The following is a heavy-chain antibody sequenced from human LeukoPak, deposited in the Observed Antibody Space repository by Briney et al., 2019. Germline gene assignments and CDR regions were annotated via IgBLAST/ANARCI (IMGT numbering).Heavy chain of an antibody. Sequence: SETLSLTCAVYGGSFSGYYWSWIRQPPGKGLEWIGEINHSGSTNYNPSLKSRVTISVGTSKNQFSLKLSSVTAADTAVYYCARAFRYSSSWSFAEYFQHWGQGTLVTVSS. CDR1: GGSFSGYY. CDR3: ARAFRYSSSWSFAEYFQH. V-gene: IGHV4-34*01. D-gene: IGHD6-13*01. CDR2: INHSGST. J-gene: IGHJ1*01.